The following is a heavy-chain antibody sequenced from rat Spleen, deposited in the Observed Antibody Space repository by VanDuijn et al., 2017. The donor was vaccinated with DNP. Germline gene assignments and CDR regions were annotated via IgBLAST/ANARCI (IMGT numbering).Heavy chain of an antibody. CDR3: ASEVITIAAISPFAY. J-gene: IGHJ2*01. CDR1: GFTFSDYN. V-gene: IGHV5-7*01. CDR2: ISYDGSST. D-gene: IGHD1-2*01. Sequence: EVQLVESGGGLVQPGRSLKLSCAASGFTFSDYNMAWVRQAPTKGLEWVATISYDGSSTYYRDSVKGRFTISRDNAKSTLYLQMDSLRSEDTATYYCASEVITIAAISPFAYWGQGVMVTVSS.